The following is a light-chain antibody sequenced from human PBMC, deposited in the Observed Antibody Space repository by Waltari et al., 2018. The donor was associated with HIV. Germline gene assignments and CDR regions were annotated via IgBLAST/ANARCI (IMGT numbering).Light chain of an antibody. Sequence: QSALTQPASVSGSPGQSITISCTGTRRDLGSHNLVSWYQQHPGKVPKLILFDVSKRPVGVSNRFTGSKSGNTASLTISGLQAEDEADYYCYSYAGSSTSNWVFGGGTKLTVL. CDR2: DVS. CDR3: YSYAGSSTSNWV. V-gene: IGLV2-23*02. CDR1: RRDLGSHNL. J-gene: IGLJ3*02.